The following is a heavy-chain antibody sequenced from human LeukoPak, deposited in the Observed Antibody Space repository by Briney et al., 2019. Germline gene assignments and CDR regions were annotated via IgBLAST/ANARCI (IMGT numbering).Heavy chain of an antibody. CDR2: IIPIFGTA. CDR3: ATSEEQQLVLEPYWFDP. Sequence: SVKVSCKASGGTFSSYAISWVRQAPGQGLEWMGGIIPIFGTANYAQKFQGRVTITADEYTSTAYMELSSLRSEDTAVYYCATSEEQQLVLEPYWFDPWGQGTLVTVSS. J-gene: IGHJ5*02. V-gene: IGHV1-69*13. D-gene: IGHD6-13*01. CDR1: GGTFSSYA.